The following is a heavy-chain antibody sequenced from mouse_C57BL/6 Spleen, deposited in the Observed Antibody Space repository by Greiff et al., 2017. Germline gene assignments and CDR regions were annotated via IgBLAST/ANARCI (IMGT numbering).Heavy chain of an antibody. CDR1: GYTFTDYE. V-gene: IGHV1-15*01. CDR2: IYPETGGT. CDR3: TRAIYRYFDF. Sequence: QVQLKQSGAELVRPGASVTLSCKASGYTFTDYEMPWVKQTPVHGLEWIGAIYPETGGTAYNKKFKGKAILTAAKSSSTASMQLRSLTSGDSAVYYCTRAIYRYFDFWGPGPPLPVSP. J-gene: IGHJ2*01.